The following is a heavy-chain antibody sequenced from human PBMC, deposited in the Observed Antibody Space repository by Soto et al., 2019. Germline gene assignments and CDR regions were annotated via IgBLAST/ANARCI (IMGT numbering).Heavy chain of an antibody. CDR2: ISASGDNA. D-gene: IGHD6-19*01. Sequence: EVQLLQSGGGLVQPGGSLRLSCSTSGFIFSNHAMSWVRQAPGKGLEWISTISASGDNAFHADSVKGRFTMSRDTSKNTVFLQMNTLRAEDTAMYYCARSLGAWQVSPPDYWGQGTLVTVAS. CDR1: GFIFSNHA. CDR3: ARSLGAWQVSPPDY. V-gene: IGHV3-23*01. J-gene: IGHJ4*02.